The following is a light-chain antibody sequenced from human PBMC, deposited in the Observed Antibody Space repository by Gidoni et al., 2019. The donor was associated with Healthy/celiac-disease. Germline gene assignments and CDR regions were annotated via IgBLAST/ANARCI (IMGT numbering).Light chain of an antibody. V-gene: IGKV3-20*01. Sequence: IVLTQSPGTLSLSPGERATLSCSAIQSVSSSYLAWYQQKPGQAPRLLIYGASSRATGIPDRFSGSGSGTDFTLTISRLEPEDFAVYYCQQYGSSRDTFGQGTRLEIK. CDR3: QQYGSSRDT. CDR1: QSVSSSY. CDR2: GAS. J-gene: IGKJ5*01.